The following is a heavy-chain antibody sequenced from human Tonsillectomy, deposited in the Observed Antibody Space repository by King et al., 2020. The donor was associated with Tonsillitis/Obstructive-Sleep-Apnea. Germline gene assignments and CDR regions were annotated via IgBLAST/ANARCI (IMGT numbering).Heavy chain of an antibody. CDR2: IYYSGST. CDR3: ARSPTVLMSFDY. Sequence: QLQESGPGLVKPSETLSLTCTVSGGSISSYYWSWIRQPPGKGLEWIGYIYYSGSTNYNPSLKLRVTISVDTSKNQFSLKLSSVTAADTAVYYCARSPTVLMSFDYWGQGTLVTVSS. J-gene: IGHJ4*02. CDR1: GGSISSYY. D-gene: IGHD3-16*01. V-gene: IGHV4-59*01.